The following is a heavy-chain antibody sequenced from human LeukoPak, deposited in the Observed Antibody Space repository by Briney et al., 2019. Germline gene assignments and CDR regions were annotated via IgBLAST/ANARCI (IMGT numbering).Heavy chain of an antibody. Sequence: ASVKVSCEASGGTFSSYAISWVRQAPGQGLEWMGRIIPILGIANYAQKFQGRVTITADKSTSTAYMELSSLRSEDTAVYYCARDRGSGWRSDAFDIWGQGTMVTVSS. J-gene: IGHJ3*02. V-gene: IGHV1-69*04. CDR2: IIPILGIA. CDR1: GGTFSSYA. CDR3: ARDRGSGWRSDAFDI. D-gene: IGHD6-19*01.